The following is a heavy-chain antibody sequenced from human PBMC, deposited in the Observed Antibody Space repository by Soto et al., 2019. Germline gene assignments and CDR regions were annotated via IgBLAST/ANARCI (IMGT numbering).Heavy chain of an antibody. Sequence: EVQLLESGGGLGQPGGSLRLSCTASGFTFRKYAMSWVRQAPGEGLEWISGISDSDDDTYYADSVRGRFTISRDNSKNTLYLQMNSLRGDDTVVYYCAKDGGVSARYFDTWGQGTLVTVSS. J-gene: IGHJ4*02. CDR2: ISDSDDDT. V-gene: IGHV3-23*01. D-gene: IGHD2-8*01. CDR1: GFTFRKYA. CDR3: AKDGGVSARYFDT.